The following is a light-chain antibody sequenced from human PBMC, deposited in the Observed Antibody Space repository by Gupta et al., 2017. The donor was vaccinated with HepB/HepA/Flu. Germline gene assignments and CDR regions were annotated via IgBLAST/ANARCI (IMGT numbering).Light chain of an antibody. V-gene: IGKV3-11*01. J-gene: IGKJ4*01. Sequence: EVVLTQSPDTLSLSPGERATLSCRASHSVGNYLAWYQQKPGQAPRLLIYAASDRATGIPARFSGSGSGTDFTLTISSLEPEDFAVYYCQQRTSWPLTFGGGTKVEIK. CDR3: QQRTSWPLT. CDR2: AAS. CDR1: HSVGNY.